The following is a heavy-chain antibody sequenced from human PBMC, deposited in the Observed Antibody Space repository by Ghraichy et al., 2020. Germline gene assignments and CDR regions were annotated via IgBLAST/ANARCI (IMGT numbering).Heavy chain of an antibody. CDR3: ARSGGSYS. V-gene: IGHV3-74*01. CDR1: GITFGTYW. CDR2: TNNDGSRI. J-gene: IGHJ5*02. D-gene: IGHD2-15*01. Sequence: GGSLRLSCEASGITFGTYWIHWVRQVSGKVLVWVSRTNNDGSRINYAESVRGRFTISRDDAKNTVFLEMSSLRVEDTGVYYCARSGGSYSWGQGTLVTVSS.